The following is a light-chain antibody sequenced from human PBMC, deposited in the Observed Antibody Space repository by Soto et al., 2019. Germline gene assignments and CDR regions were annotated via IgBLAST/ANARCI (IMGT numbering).Light chain of an antibody. CDR3: QQHSNWPPYT. CDR1: ESVNNY. J-gene: IGKJ2*01. CDR2: GAS. Sequence: EVVLTQSPATLSLSPGERATLSCRASESVNNYLAWYQQKPGQAPRLLIYGASNRATGIPARFSGSGSGTDFTLTISSLEPEDFAVYYCQQHSNWPPYTFGQGTKLQIK. V-gene: IGKV3-11*01.